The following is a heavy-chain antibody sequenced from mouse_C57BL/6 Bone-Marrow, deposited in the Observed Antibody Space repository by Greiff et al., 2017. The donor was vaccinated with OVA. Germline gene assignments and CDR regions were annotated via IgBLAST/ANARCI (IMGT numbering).Heavy chain of an antibody. J-gene: IGHJ2*01. CDR3: ARAGFDY. V-gene: IGHV1-85*01. CDR2: IYPRDGST. Sequence: QVHVKQSGPELVKPGASVKLSCKASGYTFTSYDINWVKQRPGQGLEWIGWIYPRDGSTKYNEKFKGKATLTVDTSSSTAYMELHSLTSEDSAVYFCARAGFDYWGQGTTLTVSS. CDR1: GYTFTSYD.